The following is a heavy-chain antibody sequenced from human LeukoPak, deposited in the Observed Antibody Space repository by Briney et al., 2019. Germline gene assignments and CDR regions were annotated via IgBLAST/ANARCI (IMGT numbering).Heavy chain of an antibody. Sequence: SETLSLTYTVSGGSISSYYWSWTRQPAGKGLEWIGRIYTSGSTNYNPSLKSRVSMSVDTSKNQFSLKLSSVTAADTAVYYCARDRAPEDLDVWGKGTTVTVSS. CDR2: IYTSGST. CDR3: ARDRAPEDLDV. CDR1: GGSISSYY. V-gene: IGHV4-4*07. D-gene: IGHD2-15*01. J-gene: IGHJ6*04.